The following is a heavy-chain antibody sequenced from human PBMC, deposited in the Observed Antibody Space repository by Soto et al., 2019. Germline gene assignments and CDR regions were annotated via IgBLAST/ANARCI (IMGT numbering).Heavy chain of an antibody. CDR3: VKGLGYFDS. J-gene: IGHJ4*03. CDR1: GGNIIGYY. V-gene: IGHV4-59*01. CDR2: IYYSGSS. Sequence: LVTMPLTCTVSGGNIIGYYGTWIRQHPGKGLEWIGYIYYSGSSNYNASLKSRLTMSVDTSKNQFSLKLSSVTAADTAVYYCVKGLGYFDSWGQGAMVTVSS. D-gene: IGHD1-26*01.